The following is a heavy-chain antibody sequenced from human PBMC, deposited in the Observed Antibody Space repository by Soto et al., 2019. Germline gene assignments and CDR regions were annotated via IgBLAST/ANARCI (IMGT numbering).Heavy chain of an antibody. CDR3: ARARPYSSGWYPIDI. V-gene: IGHV6-1*01. Sequence: PSQTLSLTCVISGDSVSSNSAAWSWIRQSPSRGLEWLGRTYYRSKWYNDYAVPVKRRITINPDTSKNQFSLQLNSVTPEDTAVYYCARARPYSSGWYPIDIWGQGAMVTVSS. J-gene: IGHJ3*02. D-gene: IGHD6-19*01. CDR1: GDSVSSNSAA. CDR2: TYYRSKWYN.